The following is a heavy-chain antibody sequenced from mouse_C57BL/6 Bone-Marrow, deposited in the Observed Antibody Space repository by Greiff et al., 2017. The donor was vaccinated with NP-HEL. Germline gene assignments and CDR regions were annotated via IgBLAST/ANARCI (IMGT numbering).Heavy chain of an antibody. CDR3: ARDTTVVDV. J-gene: IGHJ1*03. Sequence: VQLQQSGAELVRPGTSVKVSCKASGYAFTNYLIEWVKQRPGQGLEWIGVINPGSGGTNYNEKFKGKATLTADKSSSTAYMQLSSLTSEDSAVYFCARDTTVVDVWGTGTTVTVSS. V-gene: IGHV1-54*01. CDR1: GYAFTNYL. CDR2: INPGSGGT. D-gene: IGHD1-1*01.